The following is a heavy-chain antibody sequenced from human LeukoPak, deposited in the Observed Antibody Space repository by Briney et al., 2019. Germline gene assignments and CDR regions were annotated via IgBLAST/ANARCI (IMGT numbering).Heavy chain of an antibody. CDR1: GGSISTSSYY. CDR3: ARDTQQQYNWFDP. J-gene: IGHJ5*02. V-gene: IGHV4-39*07. D-gene: IGHD6-13*01. Sequence: PSETLSLTCTVSGGSISTSSYYWGWVRQPPGKGLEWIGSIYYSGSTYYNPSLKSRVTISVDTSKNQFSLKLSSVTAADTAVYYCARDTQQQYNWFDPWGQGTLVTVSS. CDR2: IYYSGST.